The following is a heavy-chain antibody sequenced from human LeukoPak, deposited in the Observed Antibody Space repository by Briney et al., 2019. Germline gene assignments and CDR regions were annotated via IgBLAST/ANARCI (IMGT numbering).Heavy chain of an antibody. CDR1: GFTFDDYG. Sequence: LPGGSLRLSCAASGFTFDDYGMSWVRQAPGKGLEWVSGINWNGGSTGYADSVKGRFTISRDNAKNSLYLQMNSLRAEDTALYYCAKDREWELLSGFDYWGQGTLVTVSS. V-gene: IGHV3-20*04. CDR3: AKDREWELLSGFDY. CDR2: INWNGGST. J-gene: IGHJ4*02. D-gene: IGHD1-26*01.